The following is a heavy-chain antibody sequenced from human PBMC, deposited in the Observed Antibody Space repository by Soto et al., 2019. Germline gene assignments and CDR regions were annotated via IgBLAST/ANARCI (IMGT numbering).Heavy chain of an antibody. CDR3: AGSLVGATIDYFDY. J-gene: IGHJ4*02. V-gene: IGHV1-69*06. CDR2: IIPIFGTA. CDR1: GGTFSSYA. Sequence: VASVKVSCKASGGTFSSYAISWVRQAPGQGLEWMGGIIPIFGTANYAQKFQGRVTITADKSTSTAYMELSSLRSEDTAVYYCAGSLVGATIDYFDYWGQGTLVTVSS. D-gene: IGHD1-26*01.